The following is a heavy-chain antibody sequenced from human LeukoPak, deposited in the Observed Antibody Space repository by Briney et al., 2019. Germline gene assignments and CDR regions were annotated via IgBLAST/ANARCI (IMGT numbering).Heavy chain of an antibody. Sequence: PSETLSLTCTVSGGSVSSGSYYWSWIRQPPGKGLEWIGYIYYSGSTNYNPSLKSRVTISVDTSKNQFSLKLSSVTAADTAVYYCARIALGTTVTPLVLDPWGQGTLVTVSS. CDR1: GGSVSSGSYY. J-gene: IGHJ5*02. V-gene: IGHV4-61*01. CDR2: IYYSGST. CDR3: ARIALGTTVTPLVLDP. D-gene: IGHD4-17*01.